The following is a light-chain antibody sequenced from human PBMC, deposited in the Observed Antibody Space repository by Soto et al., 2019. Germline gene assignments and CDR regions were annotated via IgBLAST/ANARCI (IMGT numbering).Light chain of an antibody. J-gene: IGLJ2*01. V-gene: IGLV2-23*01. CDR1: SSNVGSYNL. CDR2: EGS. CDR3: CSYAGRSHVV. Sequence: QSVLTQPASVSGSPGQSITISCTGTSSNVGSYNLVSWYQQHPGKAPKLMIYEGSKRPSGVSNRFSGSKSGNTASLTISGLQAEDEADYYCCSYAGRSHVVFGGGTKLTVL.